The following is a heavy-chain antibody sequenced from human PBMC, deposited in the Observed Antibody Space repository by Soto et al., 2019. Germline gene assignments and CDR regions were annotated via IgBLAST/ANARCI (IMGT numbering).Heavy chain of an antibody. J-gene: IGHJ6*03. Sequence: QVQLQQWGAGLLKPSETLSLTCAVYGGSFSGYYWSWIRQPPGKGLEWIGEINHSGSTNYNPSLESRVTISVDTSKNQFSLKLSSVTAADTAVYYCARGVYYDFWSGYLAVDYYYYYMDVWGKGTTVTVSS. V-gene: IGHV4-34*01. CDR3: ARGVYYDFWSGYLAVDYYYYYMDV. CDR1: GGSFSGYY. D-gene: IGHD3-3*01. CDR2: INHSGST.